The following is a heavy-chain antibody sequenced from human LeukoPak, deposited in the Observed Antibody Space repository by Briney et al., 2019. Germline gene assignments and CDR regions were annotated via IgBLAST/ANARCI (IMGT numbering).Heavy chain of an antibody. Sequence: SETLSLTCTVSGGSINNYYWSWIRQSPGKGLEWIGYIYYSGSTNYNPSLKSRVTISVDTSKNQFSLKLGSVTAADTAVYYCAREEALGSGSFDYWGQGTLVTVSS. D-gene: IGHD1-26*01. CDR1: GGSINNYY. CDR3: AREEALGSGSFDY. J-gene: IGHJ4*02. V-gene: IGHV4-59*01. CDR2: IYYSGST.